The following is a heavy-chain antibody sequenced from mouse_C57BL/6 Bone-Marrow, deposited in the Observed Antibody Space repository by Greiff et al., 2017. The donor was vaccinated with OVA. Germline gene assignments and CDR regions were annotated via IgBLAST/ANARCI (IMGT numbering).Heavy chain of an antibody. J-gene: IGHJ4*01. CDR1: GYSFTGYF. Sequence: EVQLQQSGPELVKPGDSVKISCKASGYSFTGYFMNWVMQSHGKSLEWIGRINPYNGDTFYNQKFKGKATLTVDKSSSTAHMELRSLTSEDSAVYYCARYTTVVDYAMDYWGQGTSVTVSS. CDR2: INPYNGDT. CDR3: ARYTTVVDYAMDY. D-gene: IGHD1-1*01. V-gene: IGHV1-20*01.